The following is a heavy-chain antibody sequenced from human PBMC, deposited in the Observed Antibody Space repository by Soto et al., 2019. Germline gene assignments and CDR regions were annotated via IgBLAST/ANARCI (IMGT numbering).Heavy chain of an antibody. D-gene: IGHD3-22*01. CDR3: STNYYDSSGYDNWFDP. J-gene: IGHJ5*02. CDR2: IRSKAYGGTT. CDR1: GFTFRMYG. Sequence: GGSLRLSCVGSGFTFRMYGMSWFRQAPGKGLEWVGFIRSKAYGGTTEYAASVKGRFTISRDDSKSIAYLQMNSLKTEDTAVYYCSTNYYDSSGYDNWFDPWGQGTLVTVSS. V-gene: IGHV3-49*03.